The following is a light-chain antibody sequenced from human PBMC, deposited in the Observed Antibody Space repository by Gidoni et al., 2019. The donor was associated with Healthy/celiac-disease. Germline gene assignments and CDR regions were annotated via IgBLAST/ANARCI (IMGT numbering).Light chain of an antibody. Sequence: DIKMTTPPSSLSASEGDRVTINCRASQCISSYLTWYQQQPGKAPKLLIYAASSLQSGVPSRFSGSGSGTDFTLTISSLQPEDFATYYCQQSYSTPRTFGQGTKVEIK. CDR3: QQSYSTPRT. J-gene: IGKJ1*01. CDR1: QCISSY. CDR2: AAS. V-gene: IGKV1-39*01.